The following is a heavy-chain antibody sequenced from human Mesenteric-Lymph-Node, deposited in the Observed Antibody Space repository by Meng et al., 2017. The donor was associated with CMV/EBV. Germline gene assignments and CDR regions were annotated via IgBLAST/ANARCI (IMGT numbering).Heavy chain of an antibody. CDR1: GFTFSSYA. J-gene: IGHJ5*02. Sequence: GESLKISCAASGFTFSSYAMSWVRQAPGKGLEWVSSISSSSSYIYYADSVKGRFTISRDNAKNSLYLQMNSLRAEDTAVYYCARGEDFWSGYFSYNWFDPWGQGTLVTVSS. D-gene: IGHD3-3*01. V-gene: IGHV3-21*01. CDR3: ARGEDFWSGYFSYNWFDP. CDR2: ISSSSSYI.